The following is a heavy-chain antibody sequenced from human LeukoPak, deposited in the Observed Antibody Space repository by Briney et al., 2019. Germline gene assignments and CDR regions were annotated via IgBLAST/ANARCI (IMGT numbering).Heavy chain of an antibody. Sequence: GGSLRLSCAASGFTFSSYGMHWVRQAPGKGLEWVAVIWYDGSNKYYADSVKGRFTISRDNSKNTLYLQMNSLRAEDTAVYYCARQEVGPYLSDFDYWGQGTLVTVSS. V-gene: IGHV3-33*01. CDR2: IWYDGSNK. CDR3: ARQEVGPYLSDFDY. CDR1: GFTFSSYG. D-gene: IGHD1-26*01. J-gene: IGHJ4*02.